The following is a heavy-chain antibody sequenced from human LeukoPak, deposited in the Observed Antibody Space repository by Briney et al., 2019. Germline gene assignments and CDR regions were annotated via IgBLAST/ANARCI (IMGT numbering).Heavy chain of an antibody. CDR3: AREGTFYGSGSYYGY. CDR2: ISAYNGNT. D-gene: IGHD3-10*01. CDR1: GYTFTIYG. V-gene: IGHV1-18*01. Sequence: ASVTVSFTASGYTFTIYGISWVRQAPGQGLEWMGWISAYNGNTNYSQKLQGRVTMTTDTSTSTAYMELRSLRSDDTAVYYCAREGTFYGSGSYYGYWGQGTVVSVSS. J-gene: IGHJ4*02.